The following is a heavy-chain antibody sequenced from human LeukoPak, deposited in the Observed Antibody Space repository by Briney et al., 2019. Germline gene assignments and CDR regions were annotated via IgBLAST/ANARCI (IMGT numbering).Heavy chain of an antibody. CDR1: GFTFSSHG. J-gene: IGHJ4*02. V-gene: IGHV3-23*01. CDR3: AKDDRLLRFLH. D-gene: IGHD3-16*01. Sequence: GGSLRLSCVGSGFTFSSHGMNWVRQAPGKGLEWVSGISPNGVITYYADSVKGRFTISRDNYKGTVYLQINSLRPEDTAVYYCAKDDRLLRFLHWGQGTLVTVSS. CDR2: ISPNGVIT.